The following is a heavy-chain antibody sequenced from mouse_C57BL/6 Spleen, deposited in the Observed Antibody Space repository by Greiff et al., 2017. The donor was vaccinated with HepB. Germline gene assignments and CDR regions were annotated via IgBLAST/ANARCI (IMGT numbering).Heavy chain of an antibody. Sequence: QVQLQQPGAELVRPGSSVKLSCKASGYTFTSYWMHWVKLRPIQGLEWIGNIDPSDSETHYNQKFKDKATLTVDKSSSTAYMQLSSLTSEDSAVYYCARPYDGDYDAMDYWGQGTSGTVSS. CDR2: IDPSDSET. CDR1: GYTFTSYW. D-gene: IGHD2-3*01. V-gene: IGHV1-52*01. CDR3: ARPYDGDYDAMDY. J-gene: IGHJ4*01.